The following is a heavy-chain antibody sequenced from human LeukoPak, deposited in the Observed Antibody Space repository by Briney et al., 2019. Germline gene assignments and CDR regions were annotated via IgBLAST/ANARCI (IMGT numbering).Heavy chain of an antibody. Sequence: SQTLSLTCTVSGGSISSSGYYWRWIRQYPGKGLEWIGYIYYSGSTYYNPSLKSRVTISVDTSKNQFSLRLSSVTAADTAVYYCARDGNYYFDYWGQGTLVTVSS. D-gene: IGHD4-23*01. CDR3: ARDGNYYFDY. J-gene: IGHJ4*02. CDR1: GGSISSSGYY. CDR2: IYYSGST. V-gene: IGHV4-31*03.